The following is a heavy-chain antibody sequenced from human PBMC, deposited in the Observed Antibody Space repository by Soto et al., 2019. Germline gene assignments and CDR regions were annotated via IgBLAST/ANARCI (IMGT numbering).Heavy chain of an antibody. Sequence: SVKVSFKASGGAFNNYAISWVRQAPGQGLEWMGGIVPIFGTPKYAQKFQGRVTITADKSTNIAYMELGSLRSEDTAVYFCARDHYDSTGHDKYYYYGMEVWGQGTTVTVSS. CDR1: GGAFNNYA. V-gene: IGHV1-69*06. J-gene: IGHJ6*02. CDR2: IVPIFGTP. D-gene: IGHD3-22*01. CDR3: ARDHYDSTGHDKYYYYGMEV.